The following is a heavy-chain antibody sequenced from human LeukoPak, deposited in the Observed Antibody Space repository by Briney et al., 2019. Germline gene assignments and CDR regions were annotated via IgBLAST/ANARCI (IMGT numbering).Heavy chain of an antibody. CDR2: IIPIFGTA. CDR3: ARGPGAATQEAFDS. CDR1: GGTFSTYT. D-gene: IGHD2-15*01. J-gene: IGHJ5*01. V-gene: IGHV1-69*06. Sequence: GASVKVSCKTSGGTFSTYTIHWVRQAPGQGLEGMGGIIPIFGTANYAQKFQGRVTITADKSTSTAYMELNTLRSEDTAVYYCARGPGAATQEAFDSWGQGTLVTVSS.